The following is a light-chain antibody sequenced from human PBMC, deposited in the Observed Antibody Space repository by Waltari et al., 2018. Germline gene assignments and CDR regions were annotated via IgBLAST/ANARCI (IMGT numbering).Light chain of an antibody. V-gene: IGKV2-30*02. CDR1: QSLVHSDGNTY. J-gene: IGKJ4*01. CDR3: MQGTHWPLT. CDR2: KVS. Sequence: DVVLTQSPLSLPVTLGQPASISCKSSQSLVHSDGNTYLPWFHQKPGQSPRRLIYKVSNRESGVPDRFSASGSGTDFTLKISRVEAEDVGVYYCMQGTHWPLTFGGGTKVEMK.